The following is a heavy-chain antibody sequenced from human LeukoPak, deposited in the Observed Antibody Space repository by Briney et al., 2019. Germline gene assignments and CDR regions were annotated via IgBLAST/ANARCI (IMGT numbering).Heavy chain of an antibody. CDR2: IYYSGTT. J-gene: IGHJ1*01. CDR1: GGSISNYY. Sequence: SETLSLTCTVSGGSISNYYWSWLRQPPGKGPECMGYIYYSGTTNYNPSLKSRVTISVDTSKNQFSLWLSSVTAADTAGYYCARHGGYSSPYLHWGQGTLVTVSS. V-gene: IGHV4-59*08. D-gene: IGHD6-13*01. CDR3: ARHGGYSSPYLH.